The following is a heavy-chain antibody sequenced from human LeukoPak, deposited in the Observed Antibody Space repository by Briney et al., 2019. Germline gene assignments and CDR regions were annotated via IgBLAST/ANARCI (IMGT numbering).Heavy chain of an antibody. CDR3: ARERITMVRGAHNWFDP. V-gene: IGHV4-4*07. CDR2: IYTSGST. Sequence: SSETLSLTCTVSGGSISSYYWSWIRQPAGKGLEWIGRIYTSGSTNYNPSLKSRVTMSVDTSKNQFSLKLSSVTAADTAVYYCARERITMVRGAHNWFDPWGQGTLVTVSS. J-gene: IGHJ5*02. CDR1: GGSISSYY. D-gene: IGHD3-10*01.